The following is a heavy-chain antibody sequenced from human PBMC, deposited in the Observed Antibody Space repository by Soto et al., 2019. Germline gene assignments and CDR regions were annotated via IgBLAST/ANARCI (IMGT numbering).Heavy chain of an antibody. J-gene: IGHJ5*02. V-gene: IGHV3-7*01. D-gene: IGHD6-6*01. CDR1: GFTFSSYW. CDR3: ARDPAAYSSSDWFDP. CDR2: IKQDGSEK. Sequence: GGSLRLSCAASGFTFSSYWMSWVRQAPGKGLEWVANIKQDGSEKYYVDSVKGRFTISRDNAKNSLYLQMNSLRAEDTAVYYCARDPAAYSSSDWFDPWGQGTLVTV.